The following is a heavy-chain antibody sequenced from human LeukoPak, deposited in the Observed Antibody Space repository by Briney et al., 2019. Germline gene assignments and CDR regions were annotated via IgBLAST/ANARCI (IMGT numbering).Heavy chain of an antibody. D-gene: IGHD1-26*01. CDR3: AKAPYRITFYAFDP. V-gene: IGHV3-23*01. J-gene: IGHJ5*02. CDR1: GFTFSSYA. CDR2: ISDRGASA. Sequence: VGSLRLSCAVSGFTFSSYAMNWVRQPPGKGLEWVSVISDRGASAYYADSAKGRFTISRDNSKNTLYLQMNSLRAEDTAVYYCAKAPYRITFYAFDPWGQGTLVTVSS.